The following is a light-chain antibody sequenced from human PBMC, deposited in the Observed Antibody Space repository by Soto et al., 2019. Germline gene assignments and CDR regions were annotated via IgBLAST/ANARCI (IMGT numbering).Light chain of an antibody. J-gene: IGKJ1*01. Sequence: DIKMTQSPSTLSGSVGDRVTITCRASQTISGWLAWYQQKPGKAPKLLIYKASTLKSGVPSRFSGSGSGTEFTLTISSLQPDDFATYYCQQYNSYSQTFAQGTKVDIK. CDR1: QTISGW. CDR2: KAS. CDR3: QQYNSYSQT. V-gene: IGKV1-5*03.